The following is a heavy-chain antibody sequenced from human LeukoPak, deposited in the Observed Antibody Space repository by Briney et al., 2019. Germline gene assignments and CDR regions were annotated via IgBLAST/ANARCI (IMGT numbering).Heavy chain of an antibody. CDR1: GFTFSSYG. CDR2: ISYDGSNK. CDR3: AKDRIEMATTSDY. D-gene: IGHD5-24*01. J-gene: IGHJ4*02. V-gene: IGHV3-30*18. Sequence: GRSLRLSCAASGFTFSSYGMHWVRQAPGKGLEWVAVISYDGSNKYYADSVKGRFTISRDNSKNTLYLQMNSLRAEDTAVYYCAKDRIEMATTSDYWGQGTLVTVSS.